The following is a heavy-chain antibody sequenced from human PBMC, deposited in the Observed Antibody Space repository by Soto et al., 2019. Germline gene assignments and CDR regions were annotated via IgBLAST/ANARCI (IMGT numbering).Heavy chain of an antibody. V-gene: IGHV4-30-4*01. CDR3: ARAPVYDSSALYFDY. J-gene: IGHJ4*02. CDR2: IYYSGST. Sequence: PSETLSLTCTVSGGSISSGDYYWNWIRQPPGKGLEWIGYIYYSGSTYYNPSLKSRVTISVDTSKNQFSLKLSSVTAADTAVYYCARAPVYDSSALYFDYWGQGTLVTVSS. CDR1: GGSISSGDYY. D-gene: IGHD3-22*01.